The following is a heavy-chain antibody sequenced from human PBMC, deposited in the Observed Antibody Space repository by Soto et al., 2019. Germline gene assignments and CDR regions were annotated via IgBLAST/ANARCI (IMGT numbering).Heavy chain of an antibody. D-gene: IGHD3-16*01. Sequence: QVQLQESGPGLVKPSETLSLTCTVSGGSISSYYWSWIRQPPGKGLEWIGYIYYGGSTNYNPSLKSRVTISVATSKTQFSLKPNSVTASGPAVYDCARSSGPWRGGTNWSDPWGQGTLVPVSS. CDR1: GGSISSYY. CDR2: IYYGGST. V-gene: IGHV4-59*01. J-gene: IGHJ5*02. CDR3: ARSSGPWRGGTNWSDP.